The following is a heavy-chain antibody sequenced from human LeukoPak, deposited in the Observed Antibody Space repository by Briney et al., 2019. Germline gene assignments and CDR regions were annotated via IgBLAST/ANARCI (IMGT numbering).Heavy chain of an antibody. CDR1: GGSISRDY. CDR3: ARHGPYLGRLGWFDP. J-gene: IGHJ5*02. V-gene: IGHV4-59*08. Sequence: SETLSLTCTVSGGSISRDYWSWIRQPPGKGLEWIGYIYYTGSTNYNPSLKSRVTISVDTSKNQFSLNLSSVTAADTAVYYCARHGPYLGRLGWFDPWGQGTLVTVSS. D-gene: IGHD1-26*01. CDR2: IYYTGST.